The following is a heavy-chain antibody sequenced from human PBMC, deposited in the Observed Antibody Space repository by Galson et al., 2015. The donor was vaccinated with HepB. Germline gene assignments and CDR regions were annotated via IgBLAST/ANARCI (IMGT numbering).Heavy chain of an antibody. D-gene: IGHD6-19*01. Sequence: SLRLSCAASKFTFGSYDVSWVRQAPGKGLDWVSTIGGRDGSTYYADSVKGRFTISRDNSKNTVYLQMNGLRAEDTAVYYCAKDLAVAEWYFDLWGRGTLVTVAS. CDR3: AKDLAVAEWYFDL. CDR1: KFTFGSYD. V-gene: IGHV3-23*01. CDR2: IGGRDGST. J-gene: IGHJ2*01.